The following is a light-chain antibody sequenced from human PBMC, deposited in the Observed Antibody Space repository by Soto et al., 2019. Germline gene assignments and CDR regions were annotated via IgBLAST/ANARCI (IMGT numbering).Light chain of an antibody. V-gene: IGKV3-20*01. Sequence: ELVLPQSPGTLSLSPGERATLSCRASQSVSSIYLAWYQQKPGQAPRLLIYGASSRATGIPDRFSGSGSGTDFILTISRLEPEDFAVYYCQQYGTSPLTFGGGTKVEIK. CDR3: QQYGTSPLT. CDR2: GAS. CDR1: QSVSSIY. J-gene: IGKJ4*01.